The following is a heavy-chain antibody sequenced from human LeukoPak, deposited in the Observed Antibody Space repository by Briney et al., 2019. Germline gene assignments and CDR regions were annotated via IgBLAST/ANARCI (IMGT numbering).Heavy chain of an antibody. CDR2: IYYSGST. CDR1: GDSISSRAYY. D-gene: IGHD3-3*01. J-gene: IGHJ3*02. Sequence: SETLSLTCTLSGDSISSRAYYWSWIRQHPGKGLEWIGYIYYSGSTDYNPSLKSRVTISVDKSNKQFSLKLSSVTAADTAVYYCARGGYDFWSGYSNDAFDIWGQGTMVTVSS. CDR3: ARGGYDFWSGYSNDAFDI. V-gene: IGHV4-31*03.